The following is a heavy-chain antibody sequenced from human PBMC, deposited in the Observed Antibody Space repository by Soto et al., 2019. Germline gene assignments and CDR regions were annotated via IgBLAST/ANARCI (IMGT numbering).Heavy chain of an antibody. Sequence: EVQLLESGGGLVQPGGSLRLSCAASGFTFSSYGMTWVRQAPGKGLEGVSFSSATGAGTYYADSVKGRFTISRDNSKNTLYLQMTSLRADDTAVYYCAKDRRAGGNYGFYFDFWGQGALVIVSS. CDR2: SSATGAGT. CDR3: AKDRRAGGNYGFYFDF. J-gene: IGHJ5*01. V-gene: IGHV3-23*01. D-gene: IGHD1-7*01. CDR1: GFTFSSYG.